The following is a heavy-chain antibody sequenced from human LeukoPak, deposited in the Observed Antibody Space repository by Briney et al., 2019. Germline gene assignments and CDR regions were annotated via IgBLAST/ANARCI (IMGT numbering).Heavy chain of an antibody. CDR3: ARENIVVVPGPYYYYYDMDV. J-gene: IGHJ6*03. D-gene: IGHD2-2*01. CDR2: MNSNSGNT. V-gene: IGHV1-8*01. CDR1: GYTFTSYD. Sequence: ASVKVSCKASGYTFTSYDINWVRQATGQGLEWMGWMNSNSGNTGYAQKFQGRVTMTRNTSISTAYMELSSLRSEDTAVYYCARENIVVVPGPYYYYYDMDVWGKGTTVTVSS.